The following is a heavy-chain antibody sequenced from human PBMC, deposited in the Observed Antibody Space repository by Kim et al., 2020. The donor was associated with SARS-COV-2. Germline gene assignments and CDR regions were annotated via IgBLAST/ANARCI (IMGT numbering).Heavy chain of an antibody. CDR2: IIPIFGTA. Sequence: SVKVSCKASGGTFSSYAISWVRQAPGQGLEWMGGIIPIFGTANYAQKFQGRVTITADESTSTAYMELSSLRSEDTAVYYCARLSGGYYDILTGYYGGGGTERLYYYYGMDVWGQGTTVTVSS. CDR3: ARLSGGYYDILTGYYGGGGTERLYYYYGMDV. J-gene: IGHJ6*02. V-gene: IGHV1-69*13. D-gene: IGHD3-9*01. CDR1: GGTFSSYA.